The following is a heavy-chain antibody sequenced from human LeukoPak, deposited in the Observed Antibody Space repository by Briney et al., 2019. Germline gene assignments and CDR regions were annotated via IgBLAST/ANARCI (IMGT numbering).Heavy chain of an antibody. CDR1: GGSISSYY. CDR3: ARDRVYGDRDYFDY. CDR2: IYYGGST. Sequence: SETLSLTCTVSGGSISSYYWSWIRQPPGKGLEWIGYIYYGGSTNYNPSPKSRVTISVDTSKNQFSLKLSSVTAADTAVYYCARDRVYGDRDYFDYWGQGTLVTVSS. D-gene: IGHD4-17*01. J-gene: IGHJ4*02. V-gene: IGHV4-59*01.